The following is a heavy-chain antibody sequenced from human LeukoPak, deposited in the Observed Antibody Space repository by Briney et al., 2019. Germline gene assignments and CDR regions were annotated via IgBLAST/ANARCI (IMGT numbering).Heavy chain of an antibody. CDR3: ARRLYHCGGGNCYYYFDY. CDR1: GFIFNTYW. V-gene: IGHV3-7*01. CDR2: IKPDGGEK. J-gene: IGHJ4*02. Sequence: PGGSLRLSCAASGFIFNTYWMTWVRQTPGKGLEWVANIKPDGGEKKYVDSVKGRFTISRDNAEDSLYLQMNSLRAEDTAIYYCARRLYHCGGGNCYYYFDYWGQGTLVTVSS. D-gene: IGHD2-21*02.